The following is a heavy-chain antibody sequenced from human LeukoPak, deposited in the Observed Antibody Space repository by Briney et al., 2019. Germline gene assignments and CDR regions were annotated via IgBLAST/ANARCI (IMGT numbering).Heavy chain of an antibody. CDR2: ISGSGDST. J-gene: IGHJ4*02. CDR3: AKSRIAAAGCFDY. V-gene: IGHV3-23*01. CDR1: GFTFSSYA. D-gene: IGHD6-13*01. Sequence: AGGSLRLSCAASGFTFSSYAMSWVRQAPGKGLEWVSAISGSGDSTYYADSVKGRFTISRDNSKNTLYLQMNSLRAEDTAVYSCAKSRIAAAGCFDYWGQGTLVTVSS.